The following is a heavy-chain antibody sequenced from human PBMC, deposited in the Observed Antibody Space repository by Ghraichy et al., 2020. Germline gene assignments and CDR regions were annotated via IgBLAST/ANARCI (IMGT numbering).Heavy chain of an antibody. Sequence: GGSLRLSCAASGFTFSSYAMSWVRQAPGKGLEWVSAISGSGGSTYYADSVKGRFTISRDNSKNTLYLQMNSLRAEDTAVYYCAKDRLLQYPFTDWYFDLWGRGTLVTVSS. J-gene: IGHJ2*01. CDR3: AKDRLLQYPFTDWYFDL. CDR2: ISGSGGST. D-gene: IGHD4-11*01. V-gene: IGHV3-23*01. CDR1: GFTFSSYA.